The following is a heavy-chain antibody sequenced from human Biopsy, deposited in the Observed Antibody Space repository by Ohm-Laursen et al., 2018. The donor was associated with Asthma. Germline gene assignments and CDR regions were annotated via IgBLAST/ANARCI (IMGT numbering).Heavy chain of an antibody. CDR2: IMTVFGKT. V-gene: IGHV1-69*13. CDR3: ARCQVGYSSGWSLLLKKIYYSGMDV. D-gene: IGHD6-19*01. Sequence: SDKPSCQVPGGPFSNFAISWVRQAPRQGIEWLGGIMTVFGKTTYAHKVQGRVTITADESTSTAYMEVNSLRSEDTAIYYCARCQVGYSSGWSLLLKKIYYSGMDVWGQGTAVTVSS. CDR1: GGPFSNFA. J-gene: IGHJ6*02.